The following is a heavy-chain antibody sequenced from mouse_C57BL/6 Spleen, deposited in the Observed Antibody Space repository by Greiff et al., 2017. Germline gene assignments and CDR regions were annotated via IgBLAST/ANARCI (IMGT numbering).Heavy chain of an antibody. CDR1: GFTFSDYG. CDR2: ISSGSSTI. Sequence: EVMLVESGGGLVKPGGSLKLSCAASGFTFSDYGMHWVRQAPEKGLEWVAYISSGSSTIYYADTVKGRFTIYRDNAKNTLFLQMTSLRSEDTAMYYCAREAGDEYYFDVWGTGTTVTVSS. D-gene: IGHD2-13*01. V-gene: IGHV5-17*01. J-gene: IGHJ1*03. CDR3: AREAGDEYYFDV.